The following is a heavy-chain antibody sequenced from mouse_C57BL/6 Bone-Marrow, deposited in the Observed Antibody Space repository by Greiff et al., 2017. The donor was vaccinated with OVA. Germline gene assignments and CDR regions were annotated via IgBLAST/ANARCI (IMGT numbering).Heavy chain of an antibody. CDR2: SRNKANDYTT. J-gene: IGHJ2*01. CDR1: GFTFSDFY. CDR3: ARDDYGIFDY. V-gene: IGHV7-1*01. D-gene: IGHD2-1*01. Sequence: VKLMESGGGLVQSGRSLRLSCATSGFTFSDFYMEWVRQAPGKGLEWVAASRNKANDYTTEYSASVKGRFIVSRDTSQSILYLQMNALRAEDTAIYYCARDDYGIFDYWGQGTTLTVSS.